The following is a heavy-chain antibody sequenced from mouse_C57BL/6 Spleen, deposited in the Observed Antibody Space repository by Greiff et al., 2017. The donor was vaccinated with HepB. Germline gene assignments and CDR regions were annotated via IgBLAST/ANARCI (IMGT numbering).Heavy chain of an antibody. V-gene: IGHV1-5*01. J-gene: IGHJ4*01. CDR3: TRGYLDYGSSSYYYAMDY. D-gene: IGHD1-1*01. CDR2: IYPGNSDT. Sequence: EVQLQQSGTVLARPGASVKMSCKTSGYTFTSYWMHWVKQRPGQGLEWIGAIYPGNSDTSYNQKFKGKAKLTAVTSASTAYMELSSLTNEDSAVYYCTRGYLDYGSSSYYYAMDYWGQGTSVTVSS. CDR1: GYTFTSYW.